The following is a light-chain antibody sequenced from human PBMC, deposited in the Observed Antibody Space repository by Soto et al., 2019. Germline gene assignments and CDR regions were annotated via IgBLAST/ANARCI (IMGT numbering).Light chain of an antibody. J-gene: IGKJ3*01. V-gene: IGKV1-39*01. CDR2: ASS. CDR1: QSISSY. Sequence: DIQMTQSPSSLSASVGDRVTITCRASQSISSYLNWYQQKPRKAPKLLIYASSSLQSGVPSRFSSSRPETDFTHTISILQSEDFATYYCQQCYSTPFPFGPGNKVDIK. CDR3: QQCYSTPFP.